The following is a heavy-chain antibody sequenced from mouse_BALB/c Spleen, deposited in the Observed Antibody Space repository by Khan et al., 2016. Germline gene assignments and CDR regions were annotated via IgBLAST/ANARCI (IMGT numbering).Heavy chain of an antibody. CDR3: ARGEYGYDYFDY. J-gene: IGHJ2*01. CDR1: GFDFSRYW. CDR2: INPDSSTI. Sequence: EVKLLESGGGLVQPGGSLKLSCAASGFDFSRYWMSWVRQAPGKGLEWIGEINPDSSTINYTPSLKDKFIISRDNAKNTLYLKMSKVRSEDTALYYCARGEYGYDYFDYWGQGTTLTVSS. V-gene: IGHV4-1*02. D-gene: IGHD2-2*01.